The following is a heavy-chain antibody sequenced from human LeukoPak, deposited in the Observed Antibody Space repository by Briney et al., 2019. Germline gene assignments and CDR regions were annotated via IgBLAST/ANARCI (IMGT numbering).Heavy chain of an antibody. Sequence: GGSLRLSCAASGFAFNTYGMQWVRQAPGMGLEWVAVDSFNGRVQYYADSVRGRFTISRDNSKNILYLQMTSLRAEDTAVYYCTRDADTSEHFSWLDLWGQGTLVTVSS. CDR3: TRDADTSEHFSWLDL. V-gene: IGHV3-30*12. J-gene: IGHJ5*02. CDR1: GFAFNTYG. CDR2: DSFNGRVQ. D-gene: IGHD3-22*01.